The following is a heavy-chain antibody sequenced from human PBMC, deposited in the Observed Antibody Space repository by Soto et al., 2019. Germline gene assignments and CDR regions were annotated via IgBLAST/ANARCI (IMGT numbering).Heavy chain of an antibody. CDR2: IYPGDSDT. CDR1: GYSFTSYW. J-gene: IGHJ4*02. D-gene: IGHD3-10*01. Sequence: GESLKISCKGSGYSFTSYWIGWVRQMPGKGLEWMGIIYPGDSDTRYSPSFQGQVTISADKSISTAYLQWSSLKASDTAMYYCARQAKLWFGELLSLDYWGQGTLVTVSS. V-gene: IGHV5-51*01. CDR3: ARQAKLWFGELLSLDY.